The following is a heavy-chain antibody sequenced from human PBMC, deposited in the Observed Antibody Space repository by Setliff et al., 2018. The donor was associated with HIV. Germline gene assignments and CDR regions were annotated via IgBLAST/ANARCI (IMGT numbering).Heavy chain of an antibody. J-gene: IGHJ4*02. CDR2: ISYDGNTE. CDR3: AKFKPDKGYSYGHTDY. CDR1: GFNWNNYA. D-gene: IGHD5-18*01. Sequence: GGSLRLSCAVSGFNWNNYAMSWVRQAPGKGLEWVAVISYDGNTEHYADSMEGRVTVSRDNSNNTLYLQMNSLRAEDTAVYYCAKFKPDKGYSYGHTDYWGQGTLVTVSS. V-gene: IGHV3-30*18.